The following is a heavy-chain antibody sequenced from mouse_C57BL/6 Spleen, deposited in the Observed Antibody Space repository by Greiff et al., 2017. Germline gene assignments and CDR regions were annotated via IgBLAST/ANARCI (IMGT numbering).Heavy chain of an antibody. Sequence: VQLQQSGAELVRPGTSVKVSCKASGYAFTNYLIEWVKQRPGQGLAWIGVINPGCGGTNYNEKFKGKATLTADKSSSTAYMQLSSLTSEDSAVYVGARDRYGNRYHYLDYWGQGTTLTVSS. J-gene: IGHJ2*01. CDR1: GYAFTNYL. D-gene: IGHD1-1*01. CDR2: INPGCGGT. V-gene: IGHV1-54*01. CDR3: ARDRYGNRYHYLDY.